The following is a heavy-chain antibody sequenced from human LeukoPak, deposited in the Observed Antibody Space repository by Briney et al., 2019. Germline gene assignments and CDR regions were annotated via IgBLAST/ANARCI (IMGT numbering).Heavy chain of an antibody. CDR1: GYTFTGYY. V-gene: IGHV1-2*02. CDR3: ARANALYCSSTSCLFDY. D-gene: IGHD2-2*01. J-gene: IGHJ4*02. CDR2: INPNSGGT. Sequence: ASVKVSCKASGYTFTGYYMHWVRQAPGQGLEWMAWINPNSGGTYYAQNFHDRITMTRDTSISTAYMELGRLRSDDTAIYYCARANALYCSSTSCLFDYWGQGTLVTVSS.